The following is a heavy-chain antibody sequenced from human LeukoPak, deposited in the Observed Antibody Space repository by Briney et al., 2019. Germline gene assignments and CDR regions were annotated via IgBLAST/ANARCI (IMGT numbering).Heavy chain of an antibody. CDR3: AKGEHYYDSSGYATPDY. V-gene: IGHV3-30*02. CDR2: IRYDGSNK. D-gene: IGHD3-22*01. Sequence: GGSLRLSCAASGFTFSSYGMHWVRQAPGKGLEWVAFIRYDGSNKYYADSVKGRFTISRDNSKNTLYLQMNSLRAEDTAVYYCAKGEHYYDSSGYATPDYWGQGTPVTVSS. J-gene: IGHJ4*02. CDR1: GFTFSSYG.